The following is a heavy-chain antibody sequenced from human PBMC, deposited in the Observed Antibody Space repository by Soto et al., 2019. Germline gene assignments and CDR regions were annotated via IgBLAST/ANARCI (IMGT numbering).Heavy chain of an antibody. CDR2: TNPSGSST. CDR1: GYTFTMYY. J-gene: IGHJ4*02. Sequence: QVQLVQSGAEVKKPGASVTVSCKASGYTFTMYYVHWVRQAPGQGLEWMGITNPSGSSTSYAQKCPRRVTXXRXTXXTTVDMELSSLRSEDTALYYCARGGLTGSYYAFDYWGQGTLVTVSS. D-gene: IGHD1-26*01. CDR3: ARGGLTGSYYAFDY. V-gene: IGHV1-46*01.